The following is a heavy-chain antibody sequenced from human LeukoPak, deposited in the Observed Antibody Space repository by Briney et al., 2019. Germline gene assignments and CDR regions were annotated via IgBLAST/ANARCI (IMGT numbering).Heavy chain of an antibody. CDR1: GYTFTGYY. Sequence: GASVKVSCKASGYTFTGYYMHWVRQAPGQGLEWMGWINPNSGGTNYAQKFQGRVTMTRDTSISTACMELSRLRSDDTAVYYCARTSRGIVVVPAAEYYYYGMDVWSQGTTVTVSS. CDR3: ARTSRGIVVVPAAEYYYYGMDV. CDR2: INPNSGGT. D-gene: IGHD2-2*01. J-gene: IGHJ6*02. V-gene: IGHV1-2*02.